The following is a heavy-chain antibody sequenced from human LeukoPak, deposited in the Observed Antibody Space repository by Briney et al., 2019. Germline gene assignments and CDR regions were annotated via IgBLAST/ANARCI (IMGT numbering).Heavy chain of an antibody. CDR3: ARQAVGIVGAKIDY. J-gene: IGHJ4*02. V-gene: IGHV4-34*01. D-gene: IGHD1-26*01. Sequence: PSETLSLTCAVYGGPFSGYYWSWIRQPPGKGLEWIGEINHSGSTNYNPSLKSRVTISVDTSKNQFSLKLSSVTAADTAVYYCARQAVGIVGAKIDYWGQGTLVTVSS. CDR1: GGPFSGYY. CDR2: INHSGST.